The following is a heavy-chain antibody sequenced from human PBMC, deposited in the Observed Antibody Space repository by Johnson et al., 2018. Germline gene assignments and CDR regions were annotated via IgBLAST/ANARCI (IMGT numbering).Heavy chain of an antibody. J-gene: IGHJ6*02. CDR2: IIPIFGTA. CDR3: ARGCSSTSCPKDYYYGMDV. V-gene: IGHV1-69*01. Sequence: QVQLVQSGAEVKKPGSSVKVSCKASGGTFSSYAISWVRQAPGQGLEWMGGIIPIFGTANYAQKFQGRVMITADESTSTAYMELSSLGSEDTAVYYCARGCSSTSCPKDYYYGMDVWGQGTTVTVSS. D-gene: IGHD2-2*01. CDR1: GGTFSSYA.